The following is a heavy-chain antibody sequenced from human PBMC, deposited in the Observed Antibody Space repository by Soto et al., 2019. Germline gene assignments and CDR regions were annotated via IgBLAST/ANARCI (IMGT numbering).Heavy chain of an antibody. CDR2: ISTTGNYI. D-gene: IGHD6-19*01. CDR1: GFSFSSYT. J-gene: IGHJ4*02. V-gene: IGHV3-21*06. CDR3: GKERRGSGWFVSNY. Sequence: GGSLRLSCAASGFSFSSYTMNWVRQAPGKGLEWVSTISTTGNYINYADSVKGRFTVSRDNAKNLLYLHLNRLRGNDTGVYYCGKERRGSGWFVSNYWGLGVLVTVSS.